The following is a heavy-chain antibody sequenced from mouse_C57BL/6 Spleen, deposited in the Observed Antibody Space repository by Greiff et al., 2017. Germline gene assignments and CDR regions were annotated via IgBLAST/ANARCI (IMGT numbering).Heavy chain of an antibody. V-gene: IGHV1-18*01. CDR1: GYTFTDYN. CDR2: INPNNGGT. J-gene: IGHJ1*03. D-gene: IGHD2-1*01. CDR3: ARRNYGNYGYFDV. Sequence: VQLKESGPELVKPGASVKIPCKASGYTFTDYNMDWVKQSHGKSLEWIGDINPNNGGTIYNQKFKGKATLTVDKSSRTAYMELRSLTSEDTAVYYCARRNYGNYGYFDVWGTGTTVTVSS.